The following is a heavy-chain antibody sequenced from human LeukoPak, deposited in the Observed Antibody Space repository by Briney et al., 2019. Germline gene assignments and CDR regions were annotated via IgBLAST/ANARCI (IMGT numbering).Heavy chain of an antibody. J-gene: IGHJ4*02. CDR1: GFTFSSYD. CDR2: IRYDGSNK. CDR3: AKLTTVPDY. Sequence: GGSLRLSCAASGFTFSSYDMHRVRQAPGKGLEWVAFIRYDGSNKYYADSVKGRFTISRDNSKNTLYLQMNSLRAEDTAVYYCAKLTTVPDYWGQGTLVTVSS. V-gene: IGHV3-30*02. D-gene: IGHD4-17*01.